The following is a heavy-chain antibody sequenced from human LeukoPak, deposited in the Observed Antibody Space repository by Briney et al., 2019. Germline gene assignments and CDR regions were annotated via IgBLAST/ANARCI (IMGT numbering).Heavy chain of an antibody. J-gene: IGHJ4*02. Sequence: GGSLRLSCAASGFFFSDSYMSWIRQAPGGGPEWISYIGTDDSTTHYADSVKGRFTISRDNAKNSLYLQMNSLRVEDTAVYYCATDTSGYFDFWGQGTLVTASS. CDR1: GFFFSDSY. V-gene: IGHV3-11*01. D-gene: IGHD3-22*01. CDR2: IGTDDSTT. CDR3: ATDTSGYFDF.